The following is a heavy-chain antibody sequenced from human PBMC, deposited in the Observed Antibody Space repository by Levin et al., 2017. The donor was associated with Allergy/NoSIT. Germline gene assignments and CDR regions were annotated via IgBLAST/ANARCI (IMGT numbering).Heavy chain of an antibody. CDR2: ISAYNGNT. D-gene: IGHD6-6*01. V-gene: IGHV1-18*01. CDR3: ARAEPAFGDSSSPPAY. J-gene: IGHJ4*02. CDR1: GYTFTSYG. Sequence: ASVKVSCKASGYTFTSYGISWVRQAPGQGLEWMGWISAYNGNTNYAQKLQGRVTMTTDTSTSTAYMELRSLRSDDTAVYYCARAEPAFGDSSSPPAYWGQGTLVTVSS.